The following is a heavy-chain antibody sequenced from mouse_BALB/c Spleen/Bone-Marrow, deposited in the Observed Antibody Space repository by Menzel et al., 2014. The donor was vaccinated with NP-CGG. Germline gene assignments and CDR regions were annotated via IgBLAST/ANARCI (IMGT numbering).Heavy chain of an antibody. D-gene: IGHD2-14*01. CDR1: GYTFTSYY. CDR2: IYPGNVNT. Sequence: LEESGPELVKPGASVRISCKASGYTFTSYYIHWVKQRPGQGLEWIGWIYPGNVNTKYNEKFKGKATLTADKSSSTAYMQLSSLTSEDSAVYFWARDYRKDAWFAYRGQETLINVSA. CDR3: ARDYRKDAWFAY. J-gene: IGHJ3*01. V-gene: IGHV1S56*01.